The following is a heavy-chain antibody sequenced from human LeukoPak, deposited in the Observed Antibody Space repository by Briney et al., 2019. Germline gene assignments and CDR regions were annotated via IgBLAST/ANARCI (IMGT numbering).Heavy chain of an antibody. Sequence: GGSLRLSCAASGFTFSSYGMHWVRQAPGKGLEWVAVIWYDGSNKYYADSVKGRFIISRDNSKNTLYLQMNSLRAEDTAVYYCARERITMVRGVIGRFDPWGQGTLVTVSS. CDR2: IWYDGSNK. D-gene: IGHD3-10*01. V-gene: IGHV3-33*01. J-gene: IGHJ5*02. CDR3: ARERITMVRGVIGRFDP. CDR1: GFTFSSYG.